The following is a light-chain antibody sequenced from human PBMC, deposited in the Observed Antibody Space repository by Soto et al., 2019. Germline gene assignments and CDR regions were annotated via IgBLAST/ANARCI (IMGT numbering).Light chain of an antibody. J-gene: IGKJ5*01. CDR2: AAS. CDR1: RSDSTW. V-gene: IGKV1-5*01. Sequence: DIQMTQFPSTLSASVGDTVTITFRASRSDSTWLAWYQQKPGKAPKLLIYAASSLQSGVPSRFSGSGSGTDFTLTISSLQSEDFATYYCQQLHGYPITFGQGTRLEIK. CDR3: QQLHGYPIT.